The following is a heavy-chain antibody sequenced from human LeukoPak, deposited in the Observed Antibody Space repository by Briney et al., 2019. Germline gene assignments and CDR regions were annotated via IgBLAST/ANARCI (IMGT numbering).Heavy chain of an antibody. D-gene: IGHD6-13*01. Sequence: SETLSLTCTVSGGSIGTYYWNWIRQPPGKGLEWIGYIYYPGSTNYNPSLKSRVTMSVDTSNNQFSLRLTSVTAADTAVYYCASEVIAAAGTENWFDPWGQGTLVTVSS. CDR2: IYYPGST. J-gene: IGHJ5*02. CDR3: ASEVIAAAGTENWFDP. V-gene: IGHV4-59*01. CDR1: GGSIGTYY.